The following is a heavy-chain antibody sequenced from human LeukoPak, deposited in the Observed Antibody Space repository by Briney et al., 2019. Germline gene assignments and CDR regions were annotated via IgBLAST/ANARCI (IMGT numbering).Heavy chain of an antibody. CDR1: GGSISSYY. CDR2: IYYSGST. Sequence: PSETLSLTCTVSGGSISSYYWSWIRQPPGKGLEWIGYIYYSGSTNYNPSLKSRVTISVDTSKNQFSLKLSSVTAADTAVYYCARWKKGNYYDSSGYYAESRNDAFDIRGQGTMVTVSS. V-gene: IGHV4-59*01. J-gene: IGHJ3*02. CDR3: ARWKKGNYYDSSGYYAESRNDAFDI. D-gene: IGHD3-22*01.